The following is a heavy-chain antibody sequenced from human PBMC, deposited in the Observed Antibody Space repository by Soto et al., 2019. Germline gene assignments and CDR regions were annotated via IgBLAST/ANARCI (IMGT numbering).Heavy chain of an antibody. D-gene: IGHD1-26*01. V-gene: IGHV3-74*01. Sequence: EVQLVESGGGVVQPGGSLRLSCAASGFTFRSYCVHWVRQAAGKGLVWVSRINSDESSTSYADSVKGRFTISGDNAKNLPYLLMGSLRFGDTAVYYCARGVVIGSQYSIGY. CDR3: ARGVVIGSQYSIGY. CDR1: GFTFRSYC. J-gene: IGHJ4*03. CDR2: INSDESST.